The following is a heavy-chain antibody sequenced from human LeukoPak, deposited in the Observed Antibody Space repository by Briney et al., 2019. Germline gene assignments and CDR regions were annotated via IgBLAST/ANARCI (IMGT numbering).Heavy chain of an antibody. V-gene: IGHV3-23*01. J-gene: IGHJ4*02. Sequence: GGSLRLSCAASGFTFSSYAMSWVRQAPGKGLEWVSAISGSGGSTYYADSVKGRFTISRDNSKNTLYLQMNSLRAEDTAVYYCAKAQSALVVTVGGFYYWGQGTLVTVSS. CDR2: ISGSGGST. D-gene: IGHD3-22*01. CDR1: GFTFSSYA. CDR3: AKAQSALVVTVGGFYY.